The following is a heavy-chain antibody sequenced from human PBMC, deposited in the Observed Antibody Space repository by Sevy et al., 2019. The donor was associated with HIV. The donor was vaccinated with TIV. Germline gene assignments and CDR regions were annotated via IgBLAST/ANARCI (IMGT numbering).Heavy chain of an antibody. D-gene: IGHD6-19*01. CDR2: IWYDGSNK. V-gene: IGHV3-33*01. CDR3: AREAVAGMNDY. J-gene: IGHJ4*02. Sequence: GGSLRLSCVASGFTFSSYGMHWVRQAPGKGLEWVAVIWYDGSNKYYADSVKGRFTISRDNSKNTLYLQMNSLRAEDTAVYYCAREAVAGMNDYWGQGTLVTVSS. CDR1: GFTFSSYG.